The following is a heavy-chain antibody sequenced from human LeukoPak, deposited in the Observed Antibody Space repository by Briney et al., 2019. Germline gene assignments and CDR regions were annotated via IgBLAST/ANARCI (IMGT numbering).Heavy chain of an antibody. CDR2: IYYIGTT. CDR3: ARRTYDSSGYLIASPFDY. D-gene: IGHD3-22*01. J-gene: IGHJ4*02. V-gene: IGHV4-39*01. CDR1: GGSISSNNYY. Sequence: SETLSLTCTVSGGSISSNNYYWGWIRQPPGQGLEWIGSIYYIGTTYYNPSLKSRVTISVDTSKSQFSLSLSSATATDTAVYYCARRTYDSSGYLIASPFDYWGQGTLVTVSS.